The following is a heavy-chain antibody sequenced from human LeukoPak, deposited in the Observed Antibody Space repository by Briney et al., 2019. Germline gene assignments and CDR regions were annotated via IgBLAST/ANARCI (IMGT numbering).Heavy chain of an antibody. Sequence: SETLSLTCTVSGGSISSYYWSWIRQPPGKGLEWIGYIYYSGSTNYNPSLKSRVTISVDTSKNQFSLKLSSVTAADTGVYYCARDLGYCSSTSCRNWFDPWGQGTLVTVSS. CDR1: GGSISSYY. CDR3: ARDLGYCSSTSCRNWFDP. J-gene: IGHJ5*02. V-gene: IGHV4-59*01. D-gene: IGHD2-2*01. CDR2: IYYSGST.